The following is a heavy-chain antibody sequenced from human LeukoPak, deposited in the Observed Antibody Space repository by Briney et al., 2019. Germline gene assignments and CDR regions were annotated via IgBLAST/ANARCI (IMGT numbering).Heavy chain of an antibody. CDR3: ARGHYGDYA. CDR2: IKQNGNET. CDR1: GFTFSTYW. Sequence: GGSLRLSCAASGFTFSTYWMSWVRQAPGKGLEWVASIKQNGNETYYVDSVKGRITISRDNAKNSLYLQMNSLRAEDTAVYYCARGHYGDYAWGPGTQVTVSS. J-gene: IGHJ5*02. V-gene: IGHV3-7*01. D-gene: IGHD4-17*01.